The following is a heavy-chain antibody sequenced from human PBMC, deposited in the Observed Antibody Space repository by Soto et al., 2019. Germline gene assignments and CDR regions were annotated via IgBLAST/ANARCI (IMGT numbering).Heavy chain of an antibody. Sequence: EVQLVESGGGLVQPGGSLRLSCTASGFIVSDTYMNWVRQAPGKGLEWVSVISNRGDTHYADSVRGRFSLSRDIADNTLHLQMNNLRVEDTAVYYCAREPRYCRGGSCSITGDAFDIWGQGTMVPVSS. CDR3: AREPRYCRGGSCSITGDAFDI. CDR1: GFIVSDTY. J-gene: IGHJ3*02. CDR2: ISNRGDT. V-gene: IGHV3-66*01. D-gene: IGHD2-15*01.